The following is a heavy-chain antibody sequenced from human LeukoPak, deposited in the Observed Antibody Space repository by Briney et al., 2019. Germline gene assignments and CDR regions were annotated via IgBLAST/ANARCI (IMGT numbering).Heavy chain of an antibody. Sequence: KTGGSLRLSCAASGFTFSDYYMTWIRQAPGKGLEWLSYISNSGDKIFYADSVKGRFTISRDNAKTSLYLQMSSLTAEDTAVYYCARTLDLSEWSRSGPYFQHWGQGTLLTVSS. CDR1: GFTFSDYY. J-gene: IGHJ1*01. CDR2: ISNSGDKI. V-gene: IGHV3-11*04. CDR3: ARTLDLSEWSRSGPYFQH. D-gene: IGHD3-3*01.